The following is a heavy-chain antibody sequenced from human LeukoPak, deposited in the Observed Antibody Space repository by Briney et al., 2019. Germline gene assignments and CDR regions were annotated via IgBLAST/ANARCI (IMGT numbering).Heavy chain of an antibody. CDR2: INPSGGST. CDR1: GYTFTTYY. J-gene: IGHJ4*02. V-gene: IGHV1-46*01. D-gene: IGHD3-22*01. Sequence: ASVKVSCTASGYTFTTYYMHWVRQAPGQGLEWMGIINPSGGSTNYAQTFQGRVTMTRDTSTSTVYMELSSLRSEDTAVYFCARWSNYYFDSSADYPRYWGQGTLVTVSS. CDR3: ARWSNYYFDSSADYPRY.